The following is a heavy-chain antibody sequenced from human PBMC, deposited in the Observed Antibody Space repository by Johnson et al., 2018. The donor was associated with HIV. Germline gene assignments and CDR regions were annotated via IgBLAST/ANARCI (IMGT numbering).Heavy chain of an antibody. CDR2: ISWNSGSI. J-gene: IGHJ3*02. V-gene: IGHV3-9*01. CDR1: GFKFDDYA. D-gene: IGHD3-22*01. Sequence: VQLVESGGGLAEPGRSLRLSCEASGFKFDDYAMHWVRQFPGKGLEWVSGISWNSGSIGYADSVKGRFTISRDNSKNTLYLQMNSLRAEDTAVYYCAKTHDSSGYYGGLDAFDIWGQGTMVTVSS. CDR3: AKTHDSSGYYGGLDAFDI.